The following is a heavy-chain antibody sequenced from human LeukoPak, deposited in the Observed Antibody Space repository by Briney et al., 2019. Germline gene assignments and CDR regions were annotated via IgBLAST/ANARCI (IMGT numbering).Heavy chain of an antibody. CDR1: GFTFSSYA. V-gene: IGHV3-23*01. D-gene: IGHD3-3*01. CDR2: ISGSGGST. J-gene: IGHJ4*02. CDR3: AKGPTSIFGVVSDY. Sequence: GGSLRLSCAASGFTFSSYAMSWVRQAPGKGLEWVSAISGSGGSTYYADSVKGRFTISRDNSKNTLYLQMNSLRAEDTAIYYCAKGPTSIFGVVSDYWGQGTLVTVSS.